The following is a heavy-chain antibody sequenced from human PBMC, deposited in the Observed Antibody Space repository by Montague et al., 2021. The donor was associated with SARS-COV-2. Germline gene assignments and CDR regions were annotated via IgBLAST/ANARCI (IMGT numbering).Heavy chain of an antibody. D-gene: IGHD3-9*01. J-gene: IGHJ4*02. V-gene: IGHV3-7*01. CDR2: IKQDGSEK. CDR3: ARDWGSGDVLRYFDWFTLKALDY. CDR1: GFTFSRYW. Sequence: SLRLSCAASGFTFSRYWMSWVRQAPGKGLEWVANIKQDGSEKYYVDSVKGRFTISRDNAKNSLYLQMNSLRAEDTAVYYCARDWGSGDVLRYFDWFTLKALDYWGQGTLVTVSS.